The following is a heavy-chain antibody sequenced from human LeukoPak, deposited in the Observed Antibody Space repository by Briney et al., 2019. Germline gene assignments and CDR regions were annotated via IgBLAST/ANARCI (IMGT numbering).Heavy chain of an antibody. V-gene: IGHV3-7*03. D-gene: IGHD3-10*01. CDR1: GFTFSSYW. Sequence: GGSLRLSCAASGFTFSSYWMSWVRQAPGKGLEWVANIKQDGSEKYYVDSVKGRFTISRDNAKNSLYLQMNSLRAEDTAVYYCAKHSISMVRGVIMRAYHFDYWGQGTLVTVSS. CDR2: IKQDGSEK. CDR3: AKHSISMVRGVIMRAYHFDY. J-gene: IGHJ4*02.